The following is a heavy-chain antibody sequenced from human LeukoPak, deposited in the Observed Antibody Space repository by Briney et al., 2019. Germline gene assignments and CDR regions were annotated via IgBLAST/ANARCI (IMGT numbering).Heavy chain of an antibody. CDR1: GLIFRSYT. V-gene: IGHV3-64*01. Sequence: PGGSLRLSCAASGLIFRSYTMHWVRPAPGKGLAYVSGINSSGDSTSYANSVKGRFTISRDNSKDTLYLQMGSLRAEDMAVYYCARPLIAVAGVFDIWGQGTMVTVSS. J-gene: IGHJ3*02. D-gene: IGHD6-19*01. CDR3: ARPLIAVAGVFDI. CDR2: INSSGDST.